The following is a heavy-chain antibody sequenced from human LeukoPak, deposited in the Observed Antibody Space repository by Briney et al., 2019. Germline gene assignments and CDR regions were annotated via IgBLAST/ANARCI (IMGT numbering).Heavy chain of an antibody. CDR2: INSDGSST. J-gene: IGHJ4*02. D-gene: IGHD5-12*01. V-gene: IGHV3-74*01. Sequence: GGSLRLSCAASGFTFSSYWMHWVRQAPGKGLVWVSRINSDGSSTSFADSVKGRFTISRDNAKNTLYLQMNSLRAEDTAVYYCTRAQGDVDIVATPDPPNSRIDYWGQGTLVTVSS. CDR3: TRAQGDVDIVATPDPPNSRIDY. CDR1: GFTFSSYW.